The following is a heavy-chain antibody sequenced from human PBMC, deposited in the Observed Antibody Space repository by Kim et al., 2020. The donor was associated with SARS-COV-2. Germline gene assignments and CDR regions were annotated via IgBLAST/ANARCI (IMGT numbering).Heavy chain of an antibody. CDR3: ARTLGNGGEDAFNI. CDR1: GGSFSNYY. CDR2: IKYSGSSGST. V-gene: IGHV4-34*01. D-gene: IGHD7-27*01. Sequence: SETLSLTCAVYGGSFSNYYWSWIRQPPGKGLEWIGEIKYSGSSGSTIYNPSLKSRVIISVDTSKNQFSLNLDSVTSADTAIYYCARTLGNGGEDAFNIWGQGTMVTVSS. J-gene: IGHJ3*02.